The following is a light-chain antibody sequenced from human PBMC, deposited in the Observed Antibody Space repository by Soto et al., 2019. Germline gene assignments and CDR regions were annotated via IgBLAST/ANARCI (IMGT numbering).Light chain of an antibody. CDR2: GNN. V-gene: IGLV1-40*01. J-gene: IGLJ3*02. CDR3: QSQDGSLSVSV. CDR1: NSNIGAGYD. Sequence: QSVLTQPPSVSGAPGQRVTISCTGSNSNIGAGYDVHWYQQLPRIAPKILIYGNNIRPSGVPDRFSGSKFATSAYLTISGLQAEDEAEYYCQSQDGSLSVSVFGGGTKVTVL.